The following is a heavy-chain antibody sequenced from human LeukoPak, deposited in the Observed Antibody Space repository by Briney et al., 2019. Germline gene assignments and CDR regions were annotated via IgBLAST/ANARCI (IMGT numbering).Heavy chain of an antibody. CDR3: AKKHSSGWYWGFDY. CDR2: ISGSGGST. J-gene: IGHJ4*02. CDR1: GFTFSSYA. Sequence: GGSLRLSCTASGFTFSSYAMSWVRQAPGKGLEWVSAISGSGGSTYYADSVKGRFTISRDNSKNTLYLQMNSLRAEDTAVYYCAKKHSSGWYWGFDYWGQGTLVTVSS. V-gene: IGHV3-23*01. D-gene: IGHD6-19*01.